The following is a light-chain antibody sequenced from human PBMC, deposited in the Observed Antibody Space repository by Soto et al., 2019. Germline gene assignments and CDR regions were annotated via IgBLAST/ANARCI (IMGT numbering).Light chain of an antibody. CDR2: SAS. CDR3: QQYDT. V-gene: IGKV3-20*01. Sequence: IVLTQSPGILSLSPGERATLSCRASQSVSSSDLALYQQKPGQAPRLLIYSASSRATGIPDRFSGSGSGTDFTLTISRLEPEDFAVYYCQQYDTFGQGTKLEIK. J-gene: IGKJ2*01. CDR1: QSVSSSD.